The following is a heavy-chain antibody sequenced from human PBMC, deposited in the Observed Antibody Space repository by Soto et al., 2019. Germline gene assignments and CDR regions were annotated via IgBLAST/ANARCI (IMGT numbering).Heavy chain of an antibody. CDR1: GGSISSYY. Sequence: PSETLSLTCTVSGGSISSYYWSWIRQPPGKGLEWIGYIYYSGSTNYNPSLKSRVTISVDTSKNQFSLKLSSVTAADTAVYYCAIHSCSSTSCYLSTGWFDPWGQGTLVTVSS. D-gene: IGHD2-2*01. CDR3: AIHSCSSTSCYLSTGWFDP. V-gene: IGHV4-59*01. J-gene: IGHJ5*02. CDR2: IYYSGST.